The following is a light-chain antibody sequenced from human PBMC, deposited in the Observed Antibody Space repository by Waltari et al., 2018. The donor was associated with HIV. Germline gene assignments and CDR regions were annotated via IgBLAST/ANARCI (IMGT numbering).Light chain of an antibody. J-gene: IGLJ2*01. CDR3: AAWDDSLKGVI. Sequence: QSVMTQPPSASGTPGQTVTIPCSGTYSNTGSNTVNWYQQLPGTAPKLLIYSSDQWPSGVPDRFSGSKSGTSASLAISGLQSEDEADYYCAAWDDSLKGVIFGGGTKLTVL. CDR1: YSNTGSNT. V-gene: IGLV1-44*01. CDR2: SSD.